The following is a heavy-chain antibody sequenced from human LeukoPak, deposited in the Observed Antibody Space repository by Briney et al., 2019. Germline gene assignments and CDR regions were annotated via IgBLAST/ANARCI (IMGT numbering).Heavy chain of an antibody. CDR1: GDIVPRNSVA. D-gene: IGHD1-26*01. J-gene: IGHJ5*01. Sequence: SQTLSLTCAISGDIVPRNSVAWNWIRQSPSRGLEWLGRTYYRSDWYNGYAESLKGRIIINPDTSKNQFSLQLNSVTPEDTAVYYCTREVGGTFDSWGQGTLVTVSS. CDR2: TYYRSDWYN. V-gene: IGHV6-1*01. CDR3: TREVGGTFDS.